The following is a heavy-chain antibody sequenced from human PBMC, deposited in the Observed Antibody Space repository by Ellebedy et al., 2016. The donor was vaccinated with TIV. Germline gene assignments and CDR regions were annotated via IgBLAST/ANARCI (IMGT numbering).Heavy chain of an antibody. CDR2: IYHSGST. V-gene: IGHV4-61*08. J-gene: IGHJ4*02. D-gene: IGHD5-24*01. CDR1: GGSISSGGHY. CDR3: GRGMTDAYNLGSGIDY. Sequence: MPSETLSLTCTVSGGSISSGGHYWSWVRQAPGKGLEWIGDIYHSGSTNFNPSLKSRVTISVDKSKNQFSLKLNSVTAADTAVYYCGRGMTDAYNLGSGIDYWGQGTLVTVSS.